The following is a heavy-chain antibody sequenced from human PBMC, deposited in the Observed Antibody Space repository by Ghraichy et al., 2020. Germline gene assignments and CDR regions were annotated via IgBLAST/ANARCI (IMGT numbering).Heavy chain of an antibody. CDR3: ARAQDTAMGSLYYYYYGMDV. CDR1: GYTFTSYG. J-gene: IGHJ6*02. D-gene: IGHD5-18*01. CDR2: ISAYNGNT. Sequence: ASVKVSCKASGYTFTSYGISWVRQAPGQGLEWMGWISAYNGNTNYAQKLQGRVTMTTDTSTSTAYMELRSLRSDDTAVYYCARAQDTAMGSLYYYYYGMDVWGQGTTVTVSS. V-gene: IGHV1-18*01.